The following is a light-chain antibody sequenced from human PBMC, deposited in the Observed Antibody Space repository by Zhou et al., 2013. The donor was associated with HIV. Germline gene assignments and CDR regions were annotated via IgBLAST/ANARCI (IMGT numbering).Light chain of an antibody. CDR1: RTIGPW. J-gene: IGKJ4*02. CDR2: QSS. V-gene: IGKV1-5*03. Sequence: DVQLTQSPPTLSASVGDKVTITCRASRTIGPWLAWYQQKPGGAPKLLVYQSSTLESGVSSRFSGRGSGAEFHLSIVSLQPDDFATYYCQDYGDYSRTFGRGTRVEMK. CDR3: QDYGDYSRT.